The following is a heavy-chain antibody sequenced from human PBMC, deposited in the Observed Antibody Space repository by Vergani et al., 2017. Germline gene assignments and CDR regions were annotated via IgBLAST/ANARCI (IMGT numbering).Heavy chain of an antibody. CDR1: GGSFSGYY. D-gene: IGHD2-2*01. CDR2: IYYSGST. CDR3: ARDGLGDYCSSTSCRRLHEQYYYYYYMDV. V-gene: IGHV4-34*11. J-gene: IGHJ6*03. Sequence: QVQLQQWGAGLLKPSETLSLTCAVYGGSFSGYYWSWIRQPPGKGLEWIGYIYYSGSTNYNPSLKSRVTISADTSKNQFSLKLSSVTAADTAVYYCARDGLGDYCSSTSCRRLHEQYYYYYYMDVWGKGTTVTVSS.